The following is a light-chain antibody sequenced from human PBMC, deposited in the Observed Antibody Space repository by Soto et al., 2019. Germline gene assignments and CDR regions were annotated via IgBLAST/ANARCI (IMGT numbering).Light chain of an antibody. CDR1: QNISSY. CDR3: QQRSNWPRT. J-gene: IGKJ1*01. V-gene: IGKV3-11*01. CDR2: DVS. Sequence: EIVMTQSPANLYVSPGERATLSCRASQNISSYLIWYQQKPGQAPRLLIYDVSNRATGIPARFSGSGSGTDFTLTISSLEPEDFAVYYCQQRSNWPRTFGQGTKVDIK.